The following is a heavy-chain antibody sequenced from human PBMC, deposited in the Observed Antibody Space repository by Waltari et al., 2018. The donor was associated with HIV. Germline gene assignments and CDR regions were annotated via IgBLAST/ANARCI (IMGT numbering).Heavy chain of an antibody. CDR3: ARGRPNMAYFDH. Sequence: EVQLVESGGGLVQPGGGGSLRLSCAASGFTFSSHTMHWVRRAPGNGLEWVSCITSSISTIHYADSVEGRFTISRDNAKNSLYLQMNSLRDEDTAVYYCARGRPNMAYFDHWGQGTLVTVSS. CDR2: ITSSISTI. D-gene: IGHD7-27*01. CDR1: GFTFSSHT. J-gene: IGHJ4*02. V-gene: IGHV3-48*02.